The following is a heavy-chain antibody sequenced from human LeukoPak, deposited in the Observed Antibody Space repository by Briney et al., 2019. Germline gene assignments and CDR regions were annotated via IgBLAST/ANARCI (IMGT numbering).Heavy chain of an antibody. Sequence: GGSLRLSCAASGFTFSSYAMHWVRQAPGKGLEWVAVISYDGSNKYYADSVKGRFTISRDNSKNTLYLQMNSLRAEDTAVYYCASLDSEEYYFDYWGQGTLVTVSS. V-gene: IGHV3-30*04. CDR1: GFTFSSYA. D-gene: IGHD3-10*01. CDR2: ISYDGSNK. J-gene: IGHJ4*02. CDR3: ASLDSEEYYFDY.